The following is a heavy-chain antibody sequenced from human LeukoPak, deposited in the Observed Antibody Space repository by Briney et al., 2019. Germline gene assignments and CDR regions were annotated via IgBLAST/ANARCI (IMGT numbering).Heavy chain of an antibody. CDR2: ISYDGSHE. V-gene: IGHV3-30*18. CDR1: GFTFSNYG. J-gene: IGHJ5*02. D-gene: IGHD2-21*02. CDR3: AKAVYCGGDCLDWFDP. Sequence: GGSLRLSCAASGFTFSNYGMHWVRQAPGKGLEWVAVISYDGSHEYFADSVKGRFTISRDNSKNTLYLQMNSLRAEDTAVYYCAKAVYCGGDCLDWFDPWGQGTLVTVSS.